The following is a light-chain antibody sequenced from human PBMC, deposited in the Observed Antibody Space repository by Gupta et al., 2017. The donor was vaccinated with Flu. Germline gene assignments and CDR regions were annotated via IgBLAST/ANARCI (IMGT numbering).Light chain of an antibody. CDR2: NTN. CDR1: SGSGSGSYY. J-gene: IGLJ3*02. V-gene: IGLV8-61*01. CDR3: VRYMGSGVWV. Sequence: SGSGSGSYYPSWDQQTPGQAPRSHIYNTNTRSSGVPDRFSGAILGTKAALTITGAQADDESRYYCVRYMGSGVWVFGGGTRLTVL.